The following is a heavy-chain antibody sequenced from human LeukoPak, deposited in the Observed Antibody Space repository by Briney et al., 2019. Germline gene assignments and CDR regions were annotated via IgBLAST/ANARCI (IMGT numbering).Heavy chain of an antibody. CDR2: ISYSGNI. D-gene: IGHD1-26*01. V-gene: IGHV4-59*08. Sequence: PSETLSLTCTVSGGSISNYYWSWIRQPPGKELEWIGYISYSGNIDSNPSLKSRVTISVDTSKNQFSLKLSSVTAADTAVYYCARASSGSYEDFDYWGQGTLVTVSS. CDR3: ARASSGSYEDFDY. CDR1: GGSISNYY. J-gene: IGHJ4*02.